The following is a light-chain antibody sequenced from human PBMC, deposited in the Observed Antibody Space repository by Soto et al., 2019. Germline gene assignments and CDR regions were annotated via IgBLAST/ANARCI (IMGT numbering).Light chain of an antibody. J-gene: IGKJ1*01. V-gene: IGKV3-20*01. CDR1: ESVSSNY. CDR3: QQYGSLPWT. CDR2: GAS. Sequence: EIVLTQSPGTLSLSPGERATLSCRATESVSSNYLAWYQQKPGQAPRVLIYGASIRATGIPDRFSGSGSGTDFTLTISRLEPEDFAVYYCQQYGSLPWTFGQGTKVEIK.